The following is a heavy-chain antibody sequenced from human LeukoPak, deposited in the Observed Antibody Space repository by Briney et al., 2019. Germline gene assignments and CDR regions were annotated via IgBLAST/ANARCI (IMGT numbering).Heavy chain of an antibody. CDR1: GGSISSGSYY. J-gene: IGHJ4*02. CDR3: ARGTPTTVGFDY. Sequence: SETPSLTCTVSGGSISSGSYYWSWIRQPAGKGLEWIGRIYTSGSTNYNPSLKSRVTISVDTSKNQFSLKLSSVTAADTAVYYCARGTPTTVGFDYWGQGTLVTVSS. D-gene: IGHD4-17*01. CDR2: IYTSGST. V-gene: IGHV4-61*02.